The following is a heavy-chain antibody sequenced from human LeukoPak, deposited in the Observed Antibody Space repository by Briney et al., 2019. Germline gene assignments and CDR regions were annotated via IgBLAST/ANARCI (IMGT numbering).Heavy chain of an antibody. V-gene: IGHV3-49*04. J-gene: IGHJ4*02. CDR2: IRSKAYGGTT. Sequence: PGGSLRLSCTASGFTFGDYAMSWVRQAPGKGLEWVGFIRSKAYGGTTEYAASVKGRFTISRDDSKSIAYLQMNSLKTEDTAVYYCTRDGEDDFWGGYYFDYWGQGTLVTVSS. CDR1: GFTFGDYA. D-gene: IGHD3-3*01. CDR3: TRDGEDDFWGGYYFDY.